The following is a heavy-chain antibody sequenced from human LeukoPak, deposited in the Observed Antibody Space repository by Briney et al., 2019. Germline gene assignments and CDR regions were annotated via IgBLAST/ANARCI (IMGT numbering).Heavy chain of an antibody. CDR3: AKSTAPSGWSRLDY. J-gene: IGHJ4*02. D-gene: IGHD6-19*01. Sequence: PGRSLRLSCAASGFTFSSYGMRWVRQAPGKGLEWVAVISHDGSNKYYADSVKGRFTISRDNSKNTLYLQMNSLRAEDTAVYYCAKSTAPSGWSRLDYWGQGTLVTVSS. CDR2: ISHDGSNK. CDR1: GFTFSSYG. V-gene: IGHV3-30*18.